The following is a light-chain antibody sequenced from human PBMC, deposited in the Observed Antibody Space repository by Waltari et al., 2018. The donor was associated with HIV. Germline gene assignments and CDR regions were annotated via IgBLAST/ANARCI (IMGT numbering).Light chain of an antibody. CDR2: GES. CDR3: QQYDNWLS. J-gene: IGKJ4*01. CDR1: QSVTSN. V-gene: IGKV3-15*01. Sequence: VMTQSPATLSVSPGERATLSCRASQSVTSNLAWYQLKPGQPPRRLIYGESTRAPGIPARCSGSGSGTECTLTSSSLQSEDFAVYVCQQYDNWLSFGGGTKVGIK.